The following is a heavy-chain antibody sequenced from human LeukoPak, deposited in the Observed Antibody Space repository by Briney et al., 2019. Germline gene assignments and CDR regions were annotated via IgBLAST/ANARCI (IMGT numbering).Heavy chain of an antibody. D-gene: IGHD3-10*01. V-gene: IGHV3-23*01. Sequence: GGSLRLSCAASGFAFSSYAMSWVRQAPGKGLEWVSAISGSGGSTYYADSVKGRFTISRDNSKNTLYLQMNSLRAEDTAVYYCAKDPVTYYYGSGSYYYWGQGTLVTVSS. CDR3: AKDPVTYYYGSGSYYY. CDR1: GFAFSSYA. J-gene: IGHJ4*02. CDR2: ISGSGGST.